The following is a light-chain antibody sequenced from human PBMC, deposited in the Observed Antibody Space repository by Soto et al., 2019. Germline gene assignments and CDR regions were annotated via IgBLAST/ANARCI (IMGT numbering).Light chain of an antibody. CDR3: SSYISSGTRV. Sequence: QSALTQPASVSGSPGQAVTISCTGTSSDVGGYNYVSWYQQHPGKAPKLIIYDVSYRPSGVSNRFSAFKSGNTASLTISGLQAEDEADYYCSSYISSGTRVFGGGTKLTVL. CDR2: DVS. V-gene: IGLV2-14*01. J-gene: IGLJ3*02. CDR1: SSDVGGYNY.